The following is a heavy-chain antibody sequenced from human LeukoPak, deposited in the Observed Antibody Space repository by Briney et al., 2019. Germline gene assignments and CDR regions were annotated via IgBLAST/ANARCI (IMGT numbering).Heavy chain of an antibody. CDR2: IHSNGYT. D-gene: IGHD1-26*01. J-gene: IGHJ5*02. V-gene: IGHV4-4*09. CDR3: TKREGPMSGSYDYFDP. Sequence: PLETLSLTCTVSGGSISGYYWSWIRQPPGQGLEWIAYIHSNGYTNYNPSLKSRVTISVDTSKNQFSLKVTSVTAADTAMYYCTKREGPMSGSYDYFDPWGQGTLVTVS. CDR1: GGSISGYY.